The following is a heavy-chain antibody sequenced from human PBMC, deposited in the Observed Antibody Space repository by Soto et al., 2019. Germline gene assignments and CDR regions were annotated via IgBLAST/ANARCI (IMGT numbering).Heavy chain of an antibody. CDR3: ARDGGMAAAGRYYYYYDMDV. CDR1: GYTFTSYA. D-gene: IGHD6-13*01. CDR2: INAGNGNT. Sequence: QVQLVQSGAEVKKPGASVKVSCKASGYTFTSYAMHWVRQAPGQRLEWMGWINAGNGNTKYSQKFQGRVTITRDTSASTAYMELSSLRSEDTAVYYCARDGGMAAAGRYYYYYDMDVWGKGTTVTVSS. J-gene: IGHJ6*03. V-gene: IGHV1-3*01.